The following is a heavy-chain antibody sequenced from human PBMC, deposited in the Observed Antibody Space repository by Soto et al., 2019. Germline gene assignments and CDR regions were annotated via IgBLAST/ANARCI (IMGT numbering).Heavy chain of an antibody. Sequence: SVKVSCKASGGTFSSYAISWVRQAPGQGLEWMGGIIPIFGTANYAQKFQGRVTITADESTSTAYMELSSLRSEDTAVYYCARGRYYDSSGYDYGNWFDPWGQGTLVTVSS. V-gene: IGHV1-69*13. J-gene: IGHJ5*02. CDR3: ARGRYYDSSGYDYGNWFDP. CDR1: GGTFSSYA. D-gene: IGHD3-22*01. CDR2: IIPIFGTA.